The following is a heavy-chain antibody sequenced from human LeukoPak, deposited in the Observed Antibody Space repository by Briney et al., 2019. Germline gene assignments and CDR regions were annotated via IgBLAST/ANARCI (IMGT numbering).Heavy chain of an antibody. Sequence: PGGSLRLSCAASGFTFSSYAMSWVRQAPGKGLEWVLGISGSGGTTYYADSVRGRFTISRDNSKNTLYLQMNSLRAEDTAVYYCAKEYFYDSSGYYSTGSWFDPWGQGTLVTVSS. CDR2: ISGSGGTT. CDR3: AKEYFYDSSGYYSTGSWFDP. CDR1: GFTFSSYA. V-gene: IGHV3-23*01. J-gene: IGHJ5*02. D-gene: IGHD3-22*01.